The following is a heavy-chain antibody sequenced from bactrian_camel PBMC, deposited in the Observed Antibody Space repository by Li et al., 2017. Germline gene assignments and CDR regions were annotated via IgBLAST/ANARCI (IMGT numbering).Heavy chain of an antibody. D-gene: IGHD2*01. Sequence: VQLVESGGGSAQPGGSLRLSCVASGNTFNSACMGWFRQAPGKGREGVAAMSSVSDSIYYSDSVKGRFTIFQDNAKTIPYLQMNNMKPEDSGMYYCAIATGACVVGGAEPHFYNVWGQGTQVTVS. CDR3: AIATGACVVGGAEPHFYNV. CDR2: MSSVSDSI. CDR1: GNTFNSAC. V-gene: IGHV3S1*01. J-gene: IGHJ4*01.